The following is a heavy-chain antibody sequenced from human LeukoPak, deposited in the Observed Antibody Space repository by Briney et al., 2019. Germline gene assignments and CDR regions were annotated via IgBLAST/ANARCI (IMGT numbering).Heavy chain of an antibody. V-gene: IGHV3-73*01. D-gene: IGHD6-25*01. Sequence: GGSLKLSCAASGFTFSVSAIHWVHQASGKGLEWVGRIKAKADNYATAYDASVKGRFTISRDDSKNTAYLQMNSLKIEDTAVYYCTHPAYYYGLDVWGKGTTVTVSS. CDR1: GFTFSVSA. CDR2: IKAKADNYAT. CDR3: THPAYYYGLDV. J-gene: IGHJ6*04.